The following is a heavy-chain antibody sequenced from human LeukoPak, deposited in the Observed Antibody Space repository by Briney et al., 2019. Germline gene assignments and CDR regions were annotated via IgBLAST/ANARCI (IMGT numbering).Heavy chain of an antibody. V-gene: IGHV3-53*01. J-gene: IGHJ4*02. Sequence: PGGSLRLSCAASGFTVSSNYMSWVRQAPGKGLEWVSVIYSGGSTYYADSVKGRFTISRDNSKNTLYLQMNSLRAEDTAVYYCARRDTAMVDPDYWGQGTLVTVSS. CDR1: GFTVSSNY. CDR3: ARRDTAMVDPDY. D-gene: IGHD5-18*01. CDR2: IYSGGST.